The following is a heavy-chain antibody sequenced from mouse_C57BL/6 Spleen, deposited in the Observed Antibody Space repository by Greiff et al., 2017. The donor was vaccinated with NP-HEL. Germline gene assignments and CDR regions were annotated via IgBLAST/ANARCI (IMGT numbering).Heavy chain of an antibody. J-gene: IGHJ3*01. CDR1: GFTFSDYY. CDR3: VRQRVYDYGGFAY. V-gene: IGHV5-12*01. D-gene: IGHD2-4*01. CDR2: ISNGGGST. Sequence: EVQLVQSGRGLVQPGGSLKLSCTASGFTFSDYYMYWVRQTPEKRLEWVAYISNGGGSTYYPATVKGRFTISRDNSNNTLYLQMSRLTSEDTAVDYCVRQRVYDYGGFAYWGQGTLVTVSA.